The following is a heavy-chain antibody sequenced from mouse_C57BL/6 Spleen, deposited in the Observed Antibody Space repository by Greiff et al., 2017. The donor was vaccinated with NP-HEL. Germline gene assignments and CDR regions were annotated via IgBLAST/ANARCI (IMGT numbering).Heavy chain of an antibody. Sequence: QVQLKQPGAELVKPGASVKLSCKASGYTFTSYWMHWVKQRPGQGLEWIGMIHPNSGSTNYNEKFKSKATLAVDKSSSTAYMQLSSLTSEDSAVYYCARPGQYYFDYWGQGTTLTVSS. CDR2: IHPNSGST. J-gene: IGHJ2*01. CDR1: GYTFTSYW. V-gene: IGHV1-64*01. CDR3: ARPGQYYFDY. D-gene: IGHD4-1*01.